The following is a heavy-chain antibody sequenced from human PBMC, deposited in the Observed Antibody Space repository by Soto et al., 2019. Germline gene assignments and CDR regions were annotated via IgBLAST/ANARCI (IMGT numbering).Heavy chain of an antibody. CDR3: ARGDGSRWPFDY. Sequence: QVQLVQSGAEVKKPGASVKVSCKASGYTFTSYYMHWVRQAPGQVLEWMGIINTSGGSTSYAQKFQGRVTMTRDTSTITVYMEMSSLRSEDTAVYYCARGDGSRWPFDYWGQGTMVTVSS. J-gene: IGHJ4*02. CDR2: INTSGGST. CDR1: GYTFTSYY. V-gene: IGHV1-46*01. D-gene: IGHD6-19*01.